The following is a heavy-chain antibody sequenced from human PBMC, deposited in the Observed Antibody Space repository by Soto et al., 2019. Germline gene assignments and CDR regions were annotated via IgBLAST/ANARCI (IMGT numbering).Heavy chain of an antibody. Sequence: EVHLLESGGGLVQPGGSLRLSCAASGFTFSNYAMTWVRQAPGKGLEWVSVISGTGGGTNTADSAKGRFTTSRDNSKNTLYLQMNRLRAEYTAVYYCAKRAFYGSGIPNYYGMDVWGQGTAVTVSS. J-gene: IGHJ6*02. CDR2: ISGTGGGT. CDR1: GFTFSNYA. D-gene: IGHD3-10*01. V-gene: IGHV3-23*01. CDR3: AKRAFYGSGIPNYYGMDV.